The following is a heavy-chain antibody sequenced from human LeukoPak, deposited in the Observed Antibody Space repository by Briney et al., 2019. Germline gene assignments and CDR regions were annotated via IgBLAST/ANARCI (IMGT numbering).Heavy chain of an antibody. CDR2: IYITGST. J-gene: IGHJ4*02. CDR3: AREHSGYSYGYLDY. CDR1: GGSITSYY. Sequence: SETLSLTCTVSGGSITSYYWSWIRQSAGKGLEWIGRIYITGSTTYNPSLKSRVTMSLDTSKNQFSLKLSSVTAADTAVYYCAREHSGYSYGYLDYWGQGTLVTVSS. V-gene: IGHV4-4*07. D-gene: IGHD5-18*01.